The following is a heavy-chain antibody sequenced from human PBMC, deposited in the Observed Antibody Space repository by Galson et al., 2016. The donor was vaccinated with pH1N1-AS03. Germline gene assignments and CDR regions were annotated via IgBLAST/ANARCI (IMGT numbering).Heavy chain of an antibody. CDR2: INPNSDDDA. J-gene: IGHJ4*02. CDR1: GYTSTTYY. CDR3: AREEIHRWATAQDY. V-gene: IGHV1-46*01. Sequence: SVKVSCKASGYTSTTYYIHWVRQAPGQGLEWMGIINPNSDDDATYAQSFQGRITMTRDTSTSTVHMELSSLRSEDTAVYYCAREEIHRWATAQDYWGQETLVTVSS. D-gene: IGHD5-12*01.